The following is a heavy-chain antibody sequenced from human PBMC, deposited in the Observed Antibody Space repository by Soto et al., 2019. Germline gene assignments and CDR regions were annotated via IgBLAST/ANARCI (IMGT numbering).Heavy chain of an antibody. Sequence: QVQLVQSGAEVKKPGSSVKVSCKASGGTFSSYTISWVRQAPGQGLEWMGRIIPILGIANYAQKFQGRVTITEDKSTSTADMELSSLRSEDTAVYYCARGKWLPLLFDAFDIWGQGTMVTVSS. V-gene: IGHV1-69*02. CDR3: ARGKWLPLLFDAFDI. J-gene: IGHJ3*02. CDR1: GGTFSSYT. CDR2: IIPILGIA. D-gene: IGHD5-12*01.